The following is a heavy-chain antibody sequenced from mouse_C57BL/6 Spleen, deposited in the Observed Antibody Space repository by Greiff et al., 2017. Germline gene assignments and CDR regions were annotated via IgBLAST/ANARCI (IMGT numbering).Heavy chain of an antibody. V-gene: IGHV1-50*01. Sequence: QVQLQQPGAELVKPGASVKLSCKASGYTFTSYWMQWVKQRPGQGLEWIGEIDTSDSYTNYNQKFKGKATLTVDTSSSTAYMQLSSLTSEDSAVYYCARGYRYDDYAMDYWGQGTSVTVSS. CDR1: GYTFTSYW. CDR2: IDTSDSYT. D-gene: IGHD2-14*01. J-gene: IGHJ4*01. CDR3: ARGYRYDDYAMDY.